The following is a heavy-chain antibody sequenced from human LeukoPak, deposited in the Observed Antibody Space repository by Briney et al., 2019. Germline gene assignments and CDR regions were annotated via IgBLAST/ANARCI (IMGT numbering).Heavy chain of an antibody. V-gene: IGHV4-39*07. D-gene: IGHD3-22*01. Sequence: PSETLSLTCTVSGGSISSSSYYWGWIRQPPGKGLEWIGSIYYSGSTYYNPSLKSRVTISVDTSKNQFSLKLSSVTAADTAVYYCARDEADYYDSSGPPQVAFDIWGQGTMVTVSS. CDR1: GGSISSSSYY. CDR3: ARDEADYYDSSGPPQVAFDI. J-gene: IGHJ3*02. CDR2: IYYSGST.